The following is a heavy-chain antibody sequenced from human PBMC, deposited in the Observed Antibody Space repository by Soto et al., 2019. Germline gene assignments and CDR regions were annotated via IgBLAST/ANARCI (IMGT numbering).Heavy chain of an antibody. D-gene: IGHD4-17*01. Sequence: QVQLQESGPGLVKPSQTLSLTCTVSGDSFSSGYYKWSWIRQPPGKGLEWLGYTYYSGYTYNNPALKSRLTMSVDTSKNQFSLKLSSVTAADTAVYYCARSGDYVAFDYWGQGTLVTVS. CDR1: GDSFSSGYYK. CDR2: TYYSGYT. V-gene: IGHV4-30-4*01. CDR3: ARSGDYVAFDY. J-gene: IGHJ4*02.